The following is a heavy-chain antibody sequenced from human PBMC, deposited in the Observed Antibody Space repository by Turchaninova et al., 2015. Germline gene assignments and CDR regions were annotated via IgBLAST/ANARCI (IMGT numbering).Heavy chain of an antibody. CDR1: DGAFSCYY. J-gene: IGHJ4*02. Sequence: QVQLQQWGAGLLKPSETLSLTCGVNDGAFSCYYWSWIRQPPGKGLEWIGEINRSGSTTYNPSLKSRVSISRDTSKNQVSLKLTSVTAADTAVYYCAKSDRNTVTTHYWGQGTLVTVSS. D-gene: IGHD4-17*01. CDR2: INRSGST. V-gene: IGHV4-34*01. CDR3: AKSDRNTVTTHY.